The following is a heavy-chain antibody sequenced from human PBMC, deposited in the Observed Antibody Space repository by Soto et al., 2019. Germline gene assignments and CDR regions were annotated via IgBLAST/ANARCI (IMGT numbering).Heavy chain of an antibody. V-gene: IGHV4-59*01. J-gene: IGHJ6*03. CDR3: ARVAAANHYYYYYMVV. Sequence: SETLSLTCTVSGGSISSYYWSWIRQPPGKGLEWIGYIYYSGSTNYNPSLKSRVTISVDTSKNQFSLKLSSVTAADTAVYYCARVAAANHYYYYYMVVWGKGTTVTVSS. CDR2: IYYSGST. D-gene: IGHD6-25*01. CDR1: GGSISSYY.